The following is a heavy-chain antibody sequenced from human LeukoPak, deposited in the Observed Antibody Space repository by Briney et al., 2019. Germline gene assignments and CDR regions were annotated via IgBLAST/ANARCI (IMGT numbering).Heavy chain of an antibody. V-gene: IGHV3-53*01. CDR3: ARDHPNYGSGSYYDY. CDR2: IYSGGST. D-gene: IGHD3-10*01. Sequence: RGSLRLSCAASGFTVSSNYMSWVRQAPGKGLEWVSVIYSGGSTYYADSVKGRFTISRDNSRNTLYLQMNSLRAEDTAVYYCARDHPNYGSGSYYDYWGQGTLVTVSS. J-gene: IGHJ4*02. CDR1: GFTVSSNY.